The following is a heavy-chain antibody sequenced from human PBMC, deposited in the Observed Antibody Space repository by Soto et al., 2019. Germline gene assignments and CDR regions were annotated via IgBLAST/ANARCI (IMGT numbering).Heavy chain of an antibody. J-gene: IGHJ5*02. CDR3: ARHEGDFWSGYYLLTWFDP. V-gene: IGHV4-59*08. Sequence: SETLSLTCTVSGGSISSYYWSWIRQPPGKGLEWIGYIYYSGSTNYNPSLKSRVTISVDTSKSQFSLKLSSVTAADTAVYYCARHEGDFWSGYYLLTWFDPWGQGTLVTVSS. D-gene: IGHD3-3*01. CDR1: GGSISSYY. CDR2: IYYSGST.